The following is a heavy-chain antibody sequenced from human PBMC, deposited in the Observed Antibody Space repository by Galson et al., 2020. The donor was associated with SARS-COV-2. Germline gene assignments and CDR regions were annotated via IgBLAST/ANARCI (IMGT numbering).Heavy chain of an antibody. CDR3: ARVDGAY. J-gene: IGHJ4*02. Sequence: GGSLRLSCAASGFTFNRYWIHWVRQAPGKGLVWVSCISSDGSDKFYADSVKGRFTISRDNAKNTLYLQMNSLRAEDTAIYYCARVDGAYWGQGTLVTVSS. D-gene: IGHD2-2*03. V-gene: IGHV3-74*01. CDR2: ISSDGSDK. CDR1: GFTFNRYW.